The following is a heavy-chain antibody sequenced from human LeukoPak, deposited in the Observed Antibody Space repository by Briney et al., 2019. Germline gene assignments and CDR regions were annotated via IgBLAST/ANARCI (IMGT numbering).Heavy chain of an antibody. CDR2: IYYSGST. CDR3: ARDNPYGSGTDY. Sequence: SETLSLTCTVSGGSISSSSYYWGWIRQPPGKGLEWIGSIYYSGSTYYNPSLKSRVIISIDTSKNQFSLKVNSVTAADTAVYYCARDNPYGSGTDYWGQGSLVTVSS. D-gene: IGHD3-10*01. V-gene: IGHV4-39*07. CDR1: GGSISSSSYY. J-gene: IGHJ4*02.